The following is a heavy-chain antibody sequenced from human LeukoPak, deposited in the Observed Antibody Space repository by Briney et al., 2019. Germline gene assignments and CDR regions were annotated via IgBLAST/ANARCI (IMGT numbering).Heavy chain of an antibody. CDR2: IYYSGRT. CDR1: DGSISDYY. D-gene: IGHD2/OR15-2a*01. Sequence: SETLSLTCTVSDGSISDYYWSWIRQPPGKGLEWIGCIYYSGRTYYNPSLKSRVSISVDMSKSQFSLRLTSVTAADTAVYYCARKNDFDIWGQGTLVTVSS. J-gene: IGHJ3*02. CDR3: ARKNDFDI. V-gene: IGHV4-59*01.